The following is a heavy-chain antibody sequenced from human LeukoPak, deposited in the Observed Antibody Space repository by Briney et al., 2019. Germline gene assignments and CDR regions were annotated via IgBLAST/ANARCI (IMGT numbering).Heavy chain of an antibody. Sequence: GASVKVSCKPSGYTFTGYYMHWVRQAPGQGLEWMGWINPNSGATNYVQEFQGRVTMTRDTSITTAYMELSGLRSDDTAVYYCAREGREFGPHKLAGFDYWGQGTLVTVSS. CDR3: AREGREFGPHKLAGFDY. D-gene: IGHD3-10*01. CDR2: INPNSGAT. V-gene: IGHV1-2*02. J-gene: IGHJ4*02. CDR1: GYTFTGYY.